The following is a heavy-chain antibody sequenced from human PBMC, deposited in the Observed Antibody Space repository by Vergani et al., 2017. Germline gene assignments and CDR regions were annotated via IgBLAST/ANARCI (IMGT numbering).Heavy chain of an antibody. D-gene: IGHD3-3*01. V-gene: IGHV1-8*01. J-gene: IGHJ4*02. CDR1: GYTFTSYD. CDR2: MNPNSGNT. CDR3: ARVVEGIFGVVIILFDY. Sequence: QVQLVQSGADVKKPGASVKVSCKASGYTFTSYDINWVRQATGQGLEWMGWMNPNSGNTGYAQKFQGRVTMTRNTSISTAYMELSSLRSEDTAVYYCARVVEGIFGVVIILFDYWGQGTLVTVSS.